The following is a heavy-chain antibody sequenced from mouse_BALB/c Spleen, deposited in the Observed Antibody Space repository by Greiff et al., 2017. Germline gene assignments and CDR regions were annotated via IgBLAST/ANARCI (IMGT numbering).Heavy chain of an antibody. CDR1: GYSITSGYY. CDR2: ISYDGSN. V-gene: IGHV3-6*02. CDR3: ARGDYGRVYAMDY. Sequence: VQLQQSGPGLVKPSQSLSLTCSVTGYSITSGYYWNWIRQFPGNKLEWMGYISYDGSNNYNPSLKNRISITRDTSKNQFFLKLNSVTTEDTATYYCARGDYGRVYAMDYWGQGTSVTVSS. D-gene: IGHD1-2*01. J-gene: IGHJ4*01.